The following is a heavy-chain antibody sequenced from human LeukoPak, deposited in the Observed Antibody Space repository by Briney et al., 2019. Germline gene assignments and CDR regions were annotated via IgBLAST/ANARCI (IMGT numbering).Heavy chain of an antibody. Sequence: SETLPLTCTVSGGSISSYYWSWIRQPPGKGLEWIGEIHYSGRINYNPSLKSRVTISADTSNNHFSLKMNSVTAADTAVYYCSRGTDAYKCGNSWGQGTLVTVSS. CDR1: GGSISSYY. V-gene: IGHV4-59*12. CDR3: SRGTDAYKCGNS. D-gene: IGHD5-24*01. CDR2: IHYSGRI. J-gene: IGHJ4*02.